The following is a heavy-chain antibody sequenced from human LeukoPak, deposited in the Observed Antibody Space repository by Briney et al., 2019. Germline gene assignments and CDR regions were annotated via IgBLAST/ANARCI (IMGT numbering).Heavy chain of an antibody. CDR2: ISYDGSNK. CDR3: ARDPVDIVDTGDAFDI. CDR1: GFTFSSYA. D-gene: IGHD5-12*01. Sequence: PGGSLRLSCAASGFTFSSYAMHWVRQAPGKGLEWVAVISYDGSNKYYADSVKGRFTISRDNSKNTLYLQMNSLRAEDTAVYYCARDPVDIVDTGDAFDIWGQGTMVTVSS. V-gene: IGHV3-30-3*01. J-gene: IGHJ3*02.